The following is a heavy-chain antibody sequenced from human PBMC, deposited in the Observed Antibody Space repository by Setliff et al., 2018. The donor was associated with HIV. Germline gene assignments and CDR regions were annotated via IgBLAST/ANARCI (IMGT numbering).Heavy chain of an antibody. CDR1: GGSISVNNYY. Sequence: SETLSLTCSVSGGSISVNNYYWAWVRQPPGKGLEWIGSVHKSGNSYYKPSLKSRATISVDTSENHFSLRLSSVTAADTAVYYCARREYSSSSPPFDYWGQGTLVTVSS. CDR3: ARREYSSSSPPFDY. V-gene: IGHV4-39*02. J-gene: IGHJ4*02. CDR2: VHKSGNS. D-gene: IGHD6-6*01.